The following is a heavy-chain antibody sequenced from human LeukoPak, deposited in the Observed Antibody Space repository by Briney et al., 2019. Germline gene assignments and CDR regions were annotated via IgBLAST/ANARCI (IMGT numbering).Heavy chain of an antibody. D-gene: IGHD1-1*01. V-gene: IGHV1-18*01. CDR2: ISAYNGNT. Sequence: ASVKVSCKASGYTFTSYGISWVRQAPGQGLEWMGWISAYNGNTNYAQKLQGRVTMTTDTSTSTAYMELRSLRSNDTAVYYCARAVTTQDAFDIWGQGTMVTVSS. J-gene: IGHJ3*02. CDR1: GYTFTSYG. CDR3: ARAVTTQDAFDI.